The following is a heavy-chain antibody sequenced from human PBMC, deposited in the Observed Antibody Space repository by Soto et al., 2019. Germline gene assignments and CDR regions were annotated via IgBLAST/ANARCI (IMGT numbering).Heavy chain of an antibody. CDR1: GYTFTSYG. CDR3: AREYYDFWSGYSSNWFDP. Sequence: ASVKVSCKASGYTFTSYGISWVRQAPGQGLEWMGWISAYNGNTNYAQKLQGRVTMTTDTSTSTAYMELRSLRSDDTAVYYCAREYYDFWSGYSSNWFDPWAREPWSPSPQ. D-gene: IGHD3-3*01. CDR2: ISAYNGNT. V-gene: IGHV1-18*01. J-gene: IGHJ5*02.